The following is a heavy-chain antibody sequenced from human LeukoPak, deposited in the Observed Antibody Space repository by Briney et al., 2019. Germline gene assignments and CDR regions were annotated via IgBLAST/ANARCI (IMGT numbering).Heavy chain of an antibody. V-gene: IGHV5-10-1*01. D-gene: IGHD2-2*01. CDR3: ARHPPLTCCSSISCPVDAFDI. CDR2: IDPSDSYT. CDR1: GYSFTSYW. J-gene: IGHJ3*02. Sequence: GESLRISCKGSGYSFTSYWISWVRQMPGKGLEWMGRIDPSDSYTNYSPSFQGHVTISADKSISTAYLQWSSLKASDTAMYYCARHPPLTCCSSISCPVDAFDIWGQGTMVTVSS.